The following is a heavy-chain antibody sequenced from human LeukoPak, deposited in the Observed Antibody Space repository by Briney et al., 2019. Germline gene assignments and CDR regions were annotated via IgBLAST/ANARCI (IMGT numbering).Heavy chain of an antibody. V-gene: IGHV4-34*01. J-gene: IGHJ5*02. D-gene: IGHD3-9*01. CDR2: INHSGST. CDR3: ARGGGLRYFDWLPPDWFDP. Sequence: SETLSLTCVVYGGSFSGYYWSWIRQPPGKGLEWIGEINHSGSTNYNPSLKSRVTISVDTSKNQFSLKLSSVTAADTAVYYCARGGGLRYFDWLPPDWFDPWGQGTLVTVSS. CDR1: GGSFSGYY.